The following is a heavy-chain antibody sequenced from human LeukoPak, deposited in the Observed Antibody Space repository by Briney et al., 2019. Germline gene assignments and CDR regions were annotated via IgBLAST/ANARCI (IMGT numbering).Heavy chain of an antibody. J-gene: IGHJ6*03. D-gene: IGHD3-22*01. CDR1: GGSIISNY. CDR3: ARLKFYDSTGYSPGYYMDV. Sequence: SETLSLTCTVSGGSIISNYWSWIRQSAGTGLEWIGRIYGSGITDYNPSLKSRVTMSLDTSRMQFSLRLTSVTAADTAVYYCARLKFYDSTGYSPGYYMDVWGKGTPVSVFS. V-gene: IGHV4-4*07. CDR2: IYGSGIT.